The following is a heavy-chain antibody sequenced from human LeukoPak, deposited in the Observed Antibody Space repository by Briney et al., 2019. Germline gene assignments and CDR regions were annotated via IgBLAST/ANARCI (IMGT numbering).Heavy chain of an antibody. J-gene: IGHJ3*02. Sequence: GGSLRLPCVGSGFNFNAYGMNWVRQAPGEGLEWLAFISGTNRAIHYADSVKGRFTISRDNSKNTLYLQMNSLRAEDTAVYYCARGTAMPGGAFDIWGQGTMVTVSS. V-gene: IGHV3-48*01. CDR3: ARGTAMPGGAFDI. D-gene: IGHD5-18*01. CDR1: GFNFNAYG. CDR2: ISGTNRAI.